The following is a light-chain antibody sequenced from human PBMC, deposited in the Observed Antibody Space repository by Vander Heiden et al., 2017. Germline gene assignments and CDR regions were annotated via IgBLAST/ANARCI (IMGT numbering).Light chain of an antibody. Sequence: EVHQPPSVSVSPGQTASITCSGDKWGDKYACWYQQKPGESPVLVIYQDSKRPSGIPERFSGSNSGNTVTLTSTGTQAMEDADYYCQAWDSSTVVFGGGTKLTVL. CDR3: QAWDSSTVV. CDR1: KWGDKY. V-gene: IGLV3-1*01. J-gene: IGLJ2*01. CDR2: QDS.